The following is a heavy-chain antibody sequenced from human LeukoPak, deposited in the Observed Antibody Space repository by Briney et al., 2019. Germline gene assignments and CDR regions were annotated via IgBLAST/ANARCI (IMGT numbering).Heavy chain of an antibody. Sequence: PSETLSLICTVSGGSISSYYWSWIRQPPGKGLEWIGYIYYSGSTNYNPSLKSRVTISVDTSKNQFSLKLSSVTAADTAVYYCARERGIAAAGSTGWFDPWGQGTLVTVSS. CDR1: GGSISSYY. V-gene: IGHV4-59*01. D-gene: IGHD6-13*01. CDR3: ARERGIAAAGSTGWFDP. J-gene: IGHJ5*02. CDR2: IYYSGST.